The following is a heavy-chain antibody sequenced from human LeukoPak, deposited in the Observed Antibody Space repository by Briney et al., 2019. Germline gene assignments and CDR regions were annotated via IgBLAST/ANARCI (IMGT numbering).Heavy chain of an antibody. CDR1: GFTFSSYG. CDR3: ARDGGLLWFGESLDY. CDR2: IRYDGSNK. D-gene: IGHD3-10*01. J-gene: IGHJ4*02. Sequence: GGSLRLSCAASGFTFSSYGMHWVRQAPGKGLEWVAFIRYDGSNKYYADSVKGRFTISRDNSKNTLYLQMNSLRAEDTAVYYCARDGGLLWFGESLDYWGQGTLVTVSS. V-gene: IGHV3-30*02.